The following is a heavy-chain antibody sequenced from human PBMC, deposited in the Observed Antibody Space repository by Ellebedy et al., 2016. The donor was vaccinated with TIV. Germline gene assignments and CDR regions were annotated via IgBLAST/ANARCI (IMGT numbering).Heavy chain of an antibody. J-gene: IGHJ4*02. D-gene: IGHD1-26*01. Sequence: SETLSLXXTVSGDSIRSSRFYWAWIRQSPGKGLEWIGSLFYSGSTSYSPSFKGRVTISGDSPKNQVSLNLNSVSAADTAVYYCASPHSGSFYGDYWGQGILVTVSS. CDR2: LFYSGST. V-gene: IGHV4-39*01. CDR1: GDSIRSSRFY. CDR3: ASPHSGSFYGDY.